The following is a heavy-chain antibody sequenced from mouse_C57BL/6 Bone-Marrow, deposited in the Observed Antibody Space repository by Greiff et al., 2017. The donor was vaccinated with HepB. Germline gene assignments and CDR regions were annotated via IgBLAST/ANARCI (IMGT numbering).Heavy chain of an antibody. J-gene: IGHJ3*01. CDR1: GYTFTSCG. D-gene: IGHD1-1*01. CDR2: IYPRSGNT. V-gene: IGHV1-81*01. Sequence: QVQLKESGAELARPGASVKLSCKASGYTFTSCGISWVKQRTGQGLEWIGEIYPRSGNTYYNEKFKGKATLTADKSSSTAYMELRSLTSEDSAVYFCARSSTTVEFAYWGQGTLVTVSA. CDR3: ARSSTTVEFAY.